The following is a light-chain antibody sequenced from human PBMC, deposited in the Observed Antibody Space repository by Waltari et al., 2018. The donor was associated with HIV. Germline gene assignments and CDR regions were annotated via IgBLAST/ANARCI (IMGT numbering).Light chain of an antibody. V-gene: IGLV2-8*01. CDR2: EVS. J-gene: IGLJ1*01. Sequence: QSALPQTPTASGSPGQSVTISCTRPSTDVGGCIYVSWSQQHPGKAPKLMIYEVSKRPSGVPDRFSGSKSGNTASLTVSGLQPEDEADYYCSSYAGSNNFVFGTGTKVTVL. CDR3: SSYAGSNNFV. CDR1: STDVGGCIY.